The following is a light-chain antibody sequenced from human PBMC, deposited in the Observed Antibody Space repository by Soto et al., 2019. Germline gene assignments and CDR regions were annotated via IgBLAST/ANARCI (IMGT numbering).Light chain of an antibody. CDR1: QSVNSTS. Sequence: EIVLTQSPGTLSLSPGETATLSCRASQSVNSTSLAWYQQKPGQAPRLLIHGASGRATGIPDRFSGSGSGTDFTLTISRLGPEDFAVYFCQRYYDSVWTFSQGTKVEIK. CDR2: GAS. CDR3: QRYYDSVWT. J-gene: IGKJ1*01. V-gene: IGKV3-20*01.